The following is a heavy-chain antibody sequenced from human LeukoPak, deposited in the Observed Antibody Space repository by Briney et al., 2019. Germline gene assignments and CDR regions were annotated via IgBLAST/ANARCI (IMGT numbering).Heavy chain of an antibody. J-gene: IGHJ4*02. Sequence: GGSLRLSCAASGFTFSSYSMNWVRQAPGKGLEWVSFISSSSSTIYYADSVKGRFTISRDNSKNSLYLQMNSLRAEDTALYYCAKVEGIAVAGTYAVDYWGQGTLVTVSS. CDR3: AKVEGIAVAGTYAVDY. V-gene: IGHV3-48*04. D-gene: IGHD6-19*01. CDR2: ISSSSSTI. CDR1: GFTFSSYS.